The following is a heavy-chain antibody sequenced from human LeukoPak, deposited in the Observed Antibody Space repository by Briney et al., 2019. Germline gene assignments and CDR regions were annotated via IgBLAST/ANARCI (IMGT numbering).Heavy chain of an antibody. J-gene: IGHJ4*02. Sequence: PGESLKISCKGSGYSFTSYLIGWVRQMPGKGLEWMGIIYPGDSDTRYSPSFQGQVTISADKSISTAYLQWSSLKASDTAMYYCARSSSSWYGNFDYWGPGTLVTVSS. CDR2: IYPGDSDT. V-gene: IGHV5-51*01. D-gene: IGHD6-13*01. CDR3: ARSSSSWYGNFDY. CDR1: GYSFTSYL.